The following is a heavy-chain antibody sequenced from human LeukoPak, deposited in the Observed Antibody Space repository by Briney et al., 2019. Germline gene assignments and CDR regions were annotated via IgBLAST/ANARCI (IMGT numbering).Heavy chain of an antibody. J-gene: IGHJ4*02. D-gene: IGHD1-14*01. V-gene: IGHV1-8*03. Sequence: ASVKVSCKASGYTFTSYDINWVRQATGQGLEWMGWMNPNSGNTGYAQKFQGRVTITRNTSISTAYMELSSLRSEDTAVYYCARGSVILRGTPFDYWGQGTLVTVSS. CDR3: ARGSVILRGTPFDY. CDR2: MNPNSGNT. CDR1: GYTFTSYD.